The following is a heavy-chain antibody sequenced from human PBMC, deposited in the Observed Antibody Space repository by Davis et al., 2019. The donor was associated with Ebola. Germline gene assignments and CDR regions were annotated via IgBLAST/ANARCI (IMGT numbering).Heavy chain of an antibody. J-gene: IGHJ4*02. Sequence: GGSLRLSCTASRFLFSNSVMHWVRQAPGKGLEWVAAISYNGDKTYYVDSVRGRFTISRDNSKNTLYLQMNSLRAEDTAVYYCAKGITLYYFDYWGQGTLVTVSS. V-gene: IGHV3-30-3*01. CDR3: AKGITLYYFDY. CDR2: ISYNGDKT. CDR1: RFLFSNSV. D-gene: IGHD3-16*01.